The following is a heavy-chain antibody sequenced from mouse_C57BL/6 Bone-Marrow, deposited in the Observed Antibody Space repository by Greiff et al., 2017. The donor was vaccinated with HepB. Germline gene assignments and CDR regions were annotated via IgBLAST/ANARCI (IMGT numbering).Heavy chain of an antibody. V-gene: IGHV1-22*01. Sequence: EVQLQQSGPELAKPGASVKMSCKASGYTFTDYNMHWVKQSHGKSLEWIGYINPNNGGTSYNQKFKGKATLTVHKSSSPAYMELRSLTSEDSAVYCCAPHRYYQWVLFGRWGQRTPLTVSS. J-gene: IGHJ2*01. CDR3: APHRYYQWVLFGR. CDR1: GYTFTDYN. CDR2: INPNNGGT. D-gene: IGHD2-3*01.